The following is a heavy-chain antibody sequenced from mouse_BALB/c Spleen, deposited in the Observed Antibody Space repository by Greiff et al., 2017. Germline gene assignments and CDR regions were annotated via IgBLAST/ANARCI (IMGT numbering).Heavy chain of an antibody. V-gene: IGHV5-12-2*01. CDR2: ISNGGGST. J-gene: IGHJ2*01. CDR1: GFTFSSYT. Sequence: EVMLVESGGGLVQPGGSLKLSCAASGFTFSSYTMSWVRQTPEKRLEWVAYISNGGGSTYYPDTVKGRFTISRDNAKNTLYLQMSSLKSEDTAMYYCARGKNYGSPFDYWGQGTTLTVSS. D-gene: IGHD1-1*01. CDR3: ARGKNYGSPFDY.